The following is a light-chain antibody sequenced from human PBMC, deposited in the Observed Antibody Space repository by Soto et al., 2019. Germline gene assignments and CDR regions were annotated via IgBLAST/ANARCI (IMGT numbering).Light chain of an antibody. CDR2: GAS. CDR3: QRYNNWPLT. Sequence: DIVLTQSPGTLSLSPGERATLSCRASARISNKYLGWYQQKPGQAPRLLIYGASSRAPGIPDRFSGSGSGTEFTLTINSLQSEDFAVYYCQRYNNWPLTFGGGTKVAIK. J-gene: IGKJ4*01. V-gene: IGKV3D-15*01. CDR1: ARISNK.